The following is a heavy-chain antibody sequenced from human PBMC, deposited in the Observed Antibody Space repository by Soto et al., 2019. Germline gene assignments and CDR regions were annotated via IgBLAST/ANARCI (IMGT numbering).Heavy chain of an antibody. Sequence: SETLSLTCTVSGGSISSGGYYWSWIRQHPGKGLEWIGYIYYSGSTYYNPSLKSRVTISVDTSKNQLSLKLSSVTAADTAVYYCARVISYGYFDYWGQGTLVTVSS. CDR3: ARVISYGYFDY. CDR1: GGSISSGGYY. CDR2: IYYSGST. J-gene: IGHJ4*02. V-gene: IGHV4-31*03. D-gene: IGHD1-26*01.